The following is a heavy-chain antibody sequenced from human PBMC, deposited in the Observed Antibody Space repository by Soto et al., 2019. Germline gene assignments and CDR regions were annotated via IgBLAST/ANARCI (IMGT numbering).Heavy chain of an antibody. CDR3: ARDIRAAANDAFDI. J-gene: IGHJ3*02. CDR2: ISSSGSTI. V-gene: IGHV3-11*04. CDR1: GFTFSDYY. D-gene: IGHD6-13*01. Sequence: GGSLRLSCAASGFTFSDYYMSWIRQAPGKGLEWVSYISSSGSTIYYADSVKGRFTISRDNSKNTLYLQMNSLRAEDTAVYYCARDIRAAANDAFDIWGQGTMVTVSS.